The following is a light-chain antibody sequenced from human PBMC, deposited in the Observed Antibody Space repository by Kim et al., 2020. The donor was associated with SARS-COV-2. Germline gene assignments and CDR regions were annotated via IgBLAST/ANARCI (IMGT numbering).Light chain of an antibody. Sequence: QLVLTQSPSASASLGASVKLTCTLSSGHSSYAIAWNQQQPDKGPRFLMKLNSDGSHNKGDGIPDRFSGSSSGAERYLTISSLQSEDEADYYCQTWDTGIRVFGAATKVTVL. CDR3: QTWDTGIRV. V-gene: IGLV4-69*01. CDR2: LNSDGSH. J-gene: IGLJ1*01. CDR1: SGHSSYA.